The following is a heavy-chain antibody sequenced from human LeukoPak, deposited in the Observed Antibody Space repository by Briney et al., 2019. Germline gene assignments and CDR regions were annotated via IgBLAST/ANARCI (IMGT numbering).Heavy chain of an antibody. D-gene: IGHD6-19*01. CDR2: IKQDGSEK. CDR3: ARGWGVAVAGRGEKDY. CDR1: GFTFSSYW. J-gene: IGHJ4*02. V-gene: IGHV3-7*01. Sequence: GGSLRLSCAASGFTFSSYWMGWVRQAPGKGLEWVANIKQDGSEKYYVDSVKGRFTISRDNAKNSLYLQMNSLRAEDTAVYYCARGWGVAVAGRGEKDYWGQGTLVTVSS.